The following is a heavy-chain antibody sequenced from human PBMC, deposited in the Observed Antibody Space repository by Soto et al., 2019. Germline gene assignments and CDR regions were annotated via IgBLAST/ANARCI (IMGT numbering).Heavy chain of an antibody. D-gene: IGHD6-13*01. Sequence: QVQLVESGGGVVQPGRSLRLSCAASGFNFNNYGMHWVRQAPGKGLEWVAVIWNDGNGYYYANSVKGRFTISRDNSKNTLFLQMSSLRADDTAVYYCARRQISPPTRGAASARGGIDVWGQGTTVTVSS. V-gene: IGHV3-33*01. CDR1: GFNFNNYG. J-gene: IGHJ6*02. CDR3: ARRQISPPTRGAASARGGIDV. CDR2: IWNDGNGY.